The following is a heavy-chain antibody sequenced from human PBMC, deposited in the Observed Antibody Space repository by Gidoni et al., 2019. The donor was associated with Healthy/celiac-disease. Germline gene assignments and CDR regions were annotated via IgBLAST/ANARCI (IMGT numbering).Heavy chain of an antibody. D-gene: IGHD3-22*01. Sequence: QVQLVESGGGLVKPGGSLRLSCAASGFTFSDYYMSWIRQAPGKGLEGVSYISSSSSYTNYADSVKGRFTISRDNAKNSLYLQMNSLRAEDTAVYYCARGQDSSGYYYDYWGQGTLVTVSS. V-gene: IGHV3-11*05. J-gene: IGHJ4*02. CDR3: ARGQDSSGYYYDY. CDR1: GFTFSDYY. CDR2: ISSSSSYT.